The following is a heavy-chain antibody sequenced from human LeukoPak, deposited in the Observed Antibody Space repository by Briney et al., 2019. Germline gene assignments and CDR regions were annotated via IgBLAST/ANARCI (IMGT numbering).Heavy chain of an antibody. D-gene: IGHD2-21*02. V-gene: IGHV1-46*01. CDR1: GYTFTGYY. CDR3: ARETPHAGVTLYYFDY. CDR2: INPSGGST. J-gene: IGHJ4*02. Sequence: ASVKVSCKASGYTFTGYYMHWVRQAPGQGLEWMGIINPSGGSTSYAQKFQGRVTMTRDMSTSTVYMELSSLRSEDTAVYYCARETPHAGVTLYYFDYWGQGTLVTVSS.